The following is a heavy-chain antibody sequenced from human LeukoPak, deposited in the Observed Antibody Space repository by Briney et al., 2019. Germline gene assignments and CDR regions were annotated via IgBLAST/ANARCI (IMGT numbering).Heavy chain of an antibody. Sequence: SVKLSCKASGGTFSIYEISWVRQSPGQGLEWMGGIIPMFGTAKYAQKFQGRVTITADKSTSTDYMELISLRSEDTAVYYCASGTTDIVVVPATLRNYYFDYWGQGTLVTVSS. D-gene: IGHD2-2*01. CDR2: IIPMFGTA. CDR3: ASGTTDIVVVPATLRNYYFDY. CDR1: GGTFSIYE. J-gene: IGHJ4*02. V-gene: IGHV1-69*06.